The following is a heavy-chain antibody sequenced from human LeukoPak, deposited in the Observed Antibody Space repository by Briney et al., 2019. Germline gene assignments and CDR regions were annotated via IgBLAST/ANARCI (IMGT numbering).Heavy chain of an antibody. CDR1: GGSISSGDYY. CDR2: IYYSGST. CDR3: ARVGSSGWYYYYYYMDV. V-gene: IGHV4-30-4*08. Sequence: PSQTLSLTCTVSGGSISSGDYYWSWIRQPPGKGLEWIGYIYYSGSTYYNPSLKSRVTISVDTSKNQFSLKLSSVTAADTAVYYCARVGSSGWYYYYYYMDVWGKGTTVTVSS. D-gene: IGHD6-19*01. J-gene: IGHJ6*03.